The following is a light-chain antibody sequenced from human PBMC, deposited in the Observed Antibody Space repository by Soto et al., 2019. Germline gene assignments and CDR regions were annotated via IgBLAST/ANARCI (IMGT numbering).Light chain of an antibody. J-gene: IGLJ1*01. Sequence: QSSLTQPASVSGSPGQSITISCPGSSSDVGSYNLVSWYQQHPGKAPKLMIYEVNKRPSGVSNRFSGSKSANTASLTISGLQAEDEADYYCYSYAGSNTAGVSGTGTKVTVL. V-gene: IGLV2-23*02. CDR1: SSDVGSYNL. CDR2: EVN. CDR3: YSYAGSNTAGV.